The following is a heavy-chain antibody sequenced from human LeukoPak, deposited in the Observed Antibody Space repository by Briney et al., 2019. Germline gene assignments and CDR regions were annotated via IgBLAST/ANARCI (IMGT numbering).Heavy chain of an antibody. CDR3: ARSMWFGERMDV. D-gene: IGHD3-10*01. CDR1: VLTFSHYV. Sequence: PGGALRLSFPPSVLTFSHYVWSGLGPAPGRGGDGVDNIEQGGSKKYYVDSVKGRFTISRDNAKNSLYLQMNSLRAEDTAVYYCARSMWFGERMDVWGKGTTVTISS. V-gene: IGHV3-7*01. CDR2: IEQGGSKK. J-gene: IGHJ6*03.